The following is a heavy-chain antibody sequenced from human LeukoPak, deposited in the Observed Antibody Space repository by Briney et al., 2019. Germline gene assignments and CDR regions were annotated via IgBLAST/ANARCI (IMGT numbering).Heavy chain of an antibody. Sequence: GGSLRLSCAASGFTFSSYGMHWVRQAPGKGLEWVAFIRYDGSNKYYADSVKGRFTISRDNSKNTLYLQMNSLRAEDTAVYYCARDPEATGPYYFDYWGQGTLVTVSS. V-gene: IGHV3-30*02. CDR3: ARDPEATGPYYFDY. J-gene: IGHJ4*02. CDR2: IRYDGSNK. CDR1: GFTFSSYG.